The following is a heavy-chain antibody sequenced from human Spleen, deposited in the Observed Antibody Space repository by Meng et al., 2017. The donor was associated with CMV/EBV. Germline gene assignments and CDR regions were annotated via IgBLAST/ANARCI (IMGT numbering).Heavy chain of an antibody. V-gene: IGHV4-34*01. J-gene: IGHJ6*02. CDR2: IHHSGST. Sequence: GSLRLSCAVYGGSFSGYYWTWIRQPPGKGLEWIGEIHHSGSTNYNPSLKRRVTISVDTSKNQFSLKLSSVTAADTAVYYCARRYEDYGMDVWGQGTTVTVSS. CDR1: GGSFSGYY. CDR3: ARRYEDYGMDV. D-gene: IGHD1-14*01.